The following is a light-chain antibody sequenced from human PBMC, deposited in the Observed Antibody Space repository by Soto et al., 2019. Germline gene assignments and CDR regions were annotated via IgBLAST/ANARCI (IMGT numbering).Light chain of an antibody. Sequence: DIQMTQSPSSLSASVGDRLTITCQASQDINNYLNWYQQKPGKAPKLLIYDASNLETGVPSRFSGSGSGTDVTFTISSLQPEDIATYYCQQYHNVPITFGQGTRLEMK. CDR2: DAS. CDR1: QDINNY. V-gene: IGKV1-33*01. J-gene: IGKJ5*01. CDR3: QQYHNVPIT.